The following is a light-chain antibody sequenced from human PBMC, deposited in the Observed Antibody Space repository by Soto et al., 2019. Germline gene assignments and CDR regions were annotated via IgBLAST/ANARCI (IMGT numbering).Light chain of an antibody. CDR3: QQLNSYPASLT. Sequence: IQLTQSPSSLSASVGDRVTITCRASQGISSYLAWYQQKPGKAPKLLIYAASTLQSGVPSRFSGSGSGTDFTVTLSSLQPEDYASSYCQQLNSYPASLTFGGGTKVEIK. CDR1: QGISSY. V-gene: IGKV1-9*01. J-gene: IGKJ4*01. CDR2: AAS.